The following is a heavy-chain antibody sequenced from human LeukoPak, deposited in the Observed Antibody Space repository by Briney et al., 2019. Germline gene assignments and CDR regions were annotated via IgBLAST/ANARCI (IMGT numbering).Heavy chain of an antibody. CDR1: GFNFRSYG. CDR3: ANFYYGSGTDPSSVTY. Sequence: PGWSLRLSCAASGFNFRSYGMHWVRQAPGKGLEGVAFIRNDGSNKYYAYSVKGRFTISRDNSKNTLYLQMTSLRAEDTAVYYCANFYYGSGTDPSSVTYWGQGTLVTVSS. CDR2: IRNDGSNK. J-gene: IGHJ4*02. D-gene: IGHD3-10*01. V-gene: IGHV3-30*02.